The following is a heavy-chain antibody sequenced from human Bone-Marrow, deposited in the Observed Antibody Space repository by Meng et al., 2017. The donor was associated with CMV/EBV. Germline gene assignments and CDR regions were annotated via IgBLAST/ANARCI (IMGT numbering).Heavy chain of an antibody. D-gene: IGHD6-6*01. Sequence: GESLKISCAASGFTFSNAWMSWVRQAPGKGLEWVGRIKSKTDGGTTDYAAPVKGRFTISRDDSKNTLYLQMNSLKTEDTAVYYCARGRLIAARRANWFDPWGQGTLVTVSS. V-gene: IGHV3-15*01. J-gene: IGHJ5*02. CDR1: GFTFSNAW. CDR2: IKSKTDGGTT. CDR3: ARGRLIAARRANWFDP.